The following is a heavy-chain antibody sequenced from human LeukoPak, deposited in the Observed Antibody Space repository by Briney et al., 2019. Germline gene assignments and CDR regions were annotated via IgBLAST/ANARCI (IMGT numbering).Heavy chain of an antibody. V-gene: IGHV3-21*01. CDR2: FSISSSDI. Sequence: GGSLRLSCALSGFIFRRYIMNCVPGAPGKGREGVTSFSISSSDIYFADSVKGRFTISRDNAKNSLYLQMNSLRAEDTAVYYCARGALGMAGRIVDAFDIWGQGTRVTVSS. CDR3: ARGALGMAGRIVDAFDI. J-gene: IGHJ3*02. CDR1: GFIFRRYI. D-gene: IGHD1-14*01.